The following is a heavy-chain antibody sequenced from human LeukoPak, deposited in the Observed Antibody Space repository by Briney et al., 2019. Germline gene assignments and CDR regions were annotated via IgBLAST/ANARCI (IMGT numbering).Heavy chain of an antibody. J-gene: IGHJ2*01. CDR3: ARDMDYNNGNWYFDL. V-gene: IGHV1-2*02. D-gene: IGHD4-11*01. CDR1: GYTFTGYY. Sequence: ASVKVSCKASGYTFTGYYIHWVRQAPGQGLEWMGWINPDSGGTKYALKFQGRVTMTRDTSISAVYMELSSLRSDDTAVYYCARDMDYNNGNWYFDLWGRGTLVTVSS. CDR2: INPDSGGT.